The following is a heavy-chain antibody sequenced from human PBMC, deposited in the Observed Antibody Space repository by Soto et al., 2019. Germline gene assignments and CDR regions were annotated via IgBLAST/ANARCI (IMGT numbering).Heavy chain of an antibody. J-gene: IGHJ6*02. V-gene: IGHV3-64D*06. Sequence: HPGGSLRLSCSASGFTFSSYAMHWVRQAPGKGLEYVSAISSNGGSTYYADSVKGRFTISRDNSKNTLYLQMSSLRAEDTAVYYCVKGHVLRYFDWLLGEGYYGMDVWGQGTTVTVSS. CDR2: ISSNGGST. D-gene: IGHD3-9*01. CDR3: VKGHVLRYFDWLLGEGYYGMDV. CDR1: GFTFSSYA.